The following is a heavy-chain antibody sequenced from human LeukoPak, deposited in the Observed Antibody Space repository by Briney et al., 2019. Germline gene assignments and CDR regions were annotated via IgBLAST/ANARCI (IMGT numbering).Heavy chain of an antibody. V-gene: IGHV5-51*01. CDR3: ARKRGASGTVNWFDP. J-gene: IGHJ5*02. Sequence: GASLKISCETSGYSFTTYWIGWVRQRPETGLEWVGAIYPDDSATRYSPSFQGQVAISADRSIRTAYLKWNSMKASDTGMYYCARKRGASGTVNWFDPWGQGTLVTVSS. CDR1: GYSFTTYW. D-gene: IGHD3-10*01. CDR2: IYPDDSAT.